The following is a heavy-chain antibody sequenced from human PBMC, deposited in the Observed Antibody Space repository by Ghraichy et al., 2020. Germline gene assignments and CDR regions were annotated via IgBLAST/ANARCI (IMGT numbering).Heavy chain of an antibody. Sequence: SVKVSCKASGGTFSSYAISWVRQAPGQGLEWMGGIIPIFGTANYAQKFQGRVTITADESTSTAYMELSSLRSEDTAVYYCARDRGYSYGSLDYWGQGTLVTVSS. D-gene: IGHD5-18*01. CDR1: GGTFSSYA. CDR3: ARDRGYSYGSLDY. V-gene: IGHV1-69*13. CDR2: IIPIFGTA. J-gene: IGHJ4*02.